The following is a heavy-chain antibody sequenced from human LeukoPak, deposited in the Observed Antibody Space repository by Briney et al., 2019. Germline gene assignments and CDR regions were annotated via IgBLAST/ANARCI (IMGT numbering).Heavy chain of an antibody. CDR2: INGGDYST. J-gene: IGHJ4*02. D-gene: IGHD3-10*01. Sequence: GGALRLSCAASGFTFRTSAMSWVRQAPAKGLQWVSSINGGDYSTYYADSVKGRFTISRDSSKNILYLQMNSLRTDDTAMYYCATANPTPRGINFDSWGQGTLVTVSS. V-gene: IGHV3-23*01. CDR3: ATANPTPRGINFDS. CDR1: GFTFRTSA.